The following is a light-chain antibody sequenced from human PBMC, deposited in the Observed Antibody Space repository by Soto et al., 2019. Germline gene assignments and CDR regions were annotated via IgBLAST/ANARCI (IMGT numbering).Light chain of an antibody. Sequence: QSVLTQPPSASGTPGQRVTISCSGSSSNIGRNTVNWFQQLPGTAPKLLIYRNNQRPSGVPDRFSGFKSGTSASLGISGLRSEDEADYYCATWDDSLSGSWMFAGGTKLTVL. CDR3: ATWDDSLSGSWM. CDR1: SSNIGRNT. CDR2: RNN. V-gene: IGLV1-47*01. J-gene: IGLJ3*02.